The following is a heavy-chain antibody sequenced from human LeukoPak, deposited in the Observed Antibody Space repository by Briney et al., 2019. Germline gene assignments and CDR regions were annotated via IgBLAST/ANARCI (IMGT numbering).Heavy chain of an antibody. V-gene: IGHV4-34*01. CDR2: INHSGST. Sequence: KPSETLSLTCAVYGGSFSGYYWSWIRQPPGKGLEWIGEINHSGSTNYNPSLKSRVTISVDTSKNQFSLKLSSVTAADTAVYYCARGERLGPDFWGQGTLVTVSS. J-gene: IGHJ4*02. D-gene: IGHD1-1*01. CDR1: GGSFSGYY. CDR3: ARGERLGPDF.